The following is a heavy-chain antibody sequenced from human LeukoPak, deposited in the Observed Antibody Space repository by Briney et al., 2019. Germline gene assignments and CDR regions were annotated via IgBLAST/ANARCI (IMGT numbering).Heavy chain of an antibody. CDR3: ARAAVVVVVAAPFDP. J-gene: IGHJ5*02. V-gene: IGHV3-30-3*01. D-gene: IGHD2-15*01. CDR2: ISYDGSNK. Sequence: PGGSLRLSCAASGFTFSSYAMHWVRQAPGKGLEWVAVISYDGSNKYYADSVKGRFTISRDNSKNTLYLQMNSLRAEDTAVYYCARAAVVVVVAAPFDPWGQGTLVTVSS. CDR1: GFTFSSYA.